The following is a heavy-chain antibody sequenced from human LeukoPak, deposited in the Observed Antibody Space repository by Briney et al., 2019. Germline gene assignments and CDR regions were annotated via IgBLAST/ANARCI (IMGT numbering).Heavy chain of an antibody. Sequence: SETLSLTCTVSGGSISSSSYYWGWIRQPPGKGLEWIGSIYYSGSTYYNPSLKSRVTISVDTSKDQFSLKLSSVTAADTAVYYCRSAARSAGGADYFDYWGQGTLVTVSS. CDR1: GGSISSSSYY. J-gene: IGHJ4*02. CDR3: RSAARSAGGADYFDY. CDR2: IYYSGST. V-gene: IGHV4-39*07. D-gene: IGHD6-6*01.